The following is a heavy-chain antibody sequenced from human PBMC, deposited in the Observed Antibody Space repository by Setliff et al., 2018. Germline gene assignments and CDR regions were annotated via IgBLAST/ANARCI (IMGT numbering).Heavy chain of an antibody. J-gene: IGHJ5*02. CDR3: ARQSVRGLAGNNWFDP. Sequence: SETLSLTCAVYGGSFSGYYWSWIRQPPGKGLEWIGSIYYSGSTYYNPSLKSRVTISVDTSKNQFSLKLSSVTAADTALYYCARQSVRGLAGNNWFDPWGQGTLVTVSS. CDR1: GGSFSGYY. D-gene: IGHD2-15*01. CDR2: IYYSGST. V-gene: IGHV4-34*01.